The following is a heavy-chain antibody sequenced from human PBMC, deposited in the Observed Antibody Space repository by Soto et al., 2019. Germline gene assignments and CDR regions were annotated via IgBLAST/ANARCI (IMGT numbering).Heavy chain of an antibody. CDR3: ASQWSEGWLRRDY. V-gene: IGHV3-53*04. J-gene: IGHJ4*02. CDR2: IYSGGST. Sequence: GGSLRLSCAASGFTVSSNYMSWVRQAPGKGLEWVSVIYSGGSTYYADSVKGRFTISRHNSKNTLYLQMNSLRAEDTAVYYCASQWSEGWLRRDYWGQGTLVTVSS. D-gene: IGHD5-12*01. CDR1: GFTVSSNY.